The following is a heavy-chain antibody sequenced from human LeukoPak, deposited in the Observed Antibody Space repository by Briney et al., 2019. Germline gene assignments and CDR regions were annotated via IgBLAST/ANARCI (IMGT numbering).Heavy chain of an antibody. CDR3: ARVPGRYGVFFDY. CDR1: GGSISSYY. V-gene: IGHV4-59*01. J-gene: IGHJ4*02. CDR2: IYYSGST. Sequence: PSETLSLTCTVSGGSISSYYWSWIRQPPGKGLEWIGYIYYSGSTNYNPSLKSRVTISVDTSKNQFSLKLSSVTAADTAVYYCARVPGRYGVFFDYWGRGTLVTVSS. D-gene: IGHD4-17*01.